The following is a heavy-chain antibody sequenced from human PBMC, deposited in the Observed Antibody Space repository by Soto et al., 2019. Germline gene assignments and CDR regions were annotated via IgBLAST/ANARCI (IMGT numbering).Heavy chain of an antibody. V-gene: IGHV3-30*18. Sequence: QVQLVESGGGVVQPGRSLRLSCAASGFTFSSYDMHWVRQAPGKGLEWVAVISYDGSNKYYADSVKGRFTISRDNSKNTLYLQMNSLRAEDTAVYYCAKAQWLPQGAFDIWGQGTMVTVSS. D-gene: IGHD6-19*01. J-gene: IGHJ3*02. CDR2: ISYDGSNK. CDR1: GFTFSSYD. CDR3: AKAQWLPQGAFDI.